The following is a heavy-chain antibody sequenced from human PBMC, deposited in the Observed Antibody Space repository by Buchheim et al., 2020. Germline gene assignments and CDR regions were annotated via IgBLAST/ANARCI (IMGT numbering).Heavy chain of an antibody. CDR2: INSDGSST. Sequence: EVQLVESGGGLVQPGGSLRLSCAASGFTFSSYWMHWVRQAPGKGLVWVSRINSDGSSTSYADSVKGRFTISRENAKNTLYLQMNSLRAEDTAVYYCARASHSYYDSSGYSLYYFDYWGQGTL. CDR3: ARASHSYYDSSGYSLYYFDY. D-gene: IGHD3-22*01. V-gene: IGHV3-74*01. J-gene: IGHJ4*02. CDR1: GFTFSSYW.